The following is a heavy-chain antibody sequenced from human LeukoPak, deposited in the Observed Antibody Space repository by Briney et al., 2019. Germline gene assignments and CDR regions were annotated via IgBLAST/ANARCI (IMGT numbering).Heavy chain of an antibody. D-gene: IGHD6-13*01. CDR3: ARASQLAAAGGSFYYYYMDV. Sequence: ASVKVSCKASGYTFTSYDINWVRQATGQGLEWMGWMNPNSGNTGYAQKFQGRVTMTRNTSTSTAYMELSSLRSEDTAVYYCARASQLAAAGGSFYYYYMDVWGKGTTVTVSS. J-gene: IGHJ6*03. V-gene: IGHV1-8*01. CDR2: MNPNSGNT. CDR1: GYTFTSYD.